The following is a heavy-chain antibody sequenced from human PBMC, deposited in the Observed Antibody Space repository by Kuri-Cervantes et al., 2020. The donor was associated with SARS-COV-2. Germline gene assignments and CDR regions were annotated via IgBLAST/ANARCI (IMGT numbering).Heavy chain of an antibody. CDR1: GFSFTVYA. J-gene: IGHJ6*02. CDR3: ARSGPSFFGVVIPYYYYGMDV. Sequence: GGSLRLSCVTSGFSFTVYAMTWVRQAPGKGLEWVSAISGSGGSTYYADSVKGRFTISRDNAKNSLYLQMNSLRAEDTAVYYCARSGPSFFGVVIPYYYYGMDVWGQGTTVTVSS. D-gene: IGHD3-3*01. V-gene: IGHV3-23*01. CDR2: ISGSGGST.